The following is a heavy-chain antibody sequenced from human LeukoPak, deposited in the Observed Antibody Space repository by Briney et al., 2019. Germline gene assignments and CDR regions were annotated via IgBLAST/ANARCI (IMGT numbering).Heavy chain of an antibody. J-gene: IGHJ2*01. CDR1: GGSISSGGYY. D-gene: IGHD1-14*01. V-gene: IGHV4-31*03. CDR2: IYYSGST. CDR3: ARGRKVWYFDL. Sequence: SETLSLTCTVSGGSISSGGYYWSWIRQHPGKGLEWIGYIYYSGSTYYNPSLKSRVTISVDTSKNQFSLKLGSVTAADTAVYYCARGRKVWYFDLWGRGTLVTVSS.